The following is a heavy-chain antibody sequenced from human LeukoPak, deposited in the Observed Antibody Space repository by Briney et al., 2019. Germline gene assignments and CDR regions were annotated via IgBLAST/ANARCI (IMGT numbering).Heavy chain of an antibody. Sequence: GGSLRLSCAASGFTFSRYWMGWVRQAPGKGLEWVANRNEDGNKKYYVDSVKGRFTISRDNTKKSLYLQMNSLRPEDTAVYYCARGCTSASCYDYWGQGTLVTVSS. CDR1: GFTFSRYW. CDR2: RNEDGNKK. D-gene: IGHD2-2*01. J-gene: IGHJ4*02. V-gene: IGHV3-7*01. CDR3: ARGCTSASCYDY.